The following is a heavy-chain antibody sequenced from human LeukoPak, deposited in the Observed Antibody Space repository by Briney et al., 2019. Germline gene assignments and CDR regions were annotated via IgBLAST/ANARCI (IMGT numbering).Heavy chain of an antibody. CDR3: VGTVPAASTQCWDY. Sequence: GRSLRLSCAASVFTFSTYVIHWVRHAPGKGLDWVAVISYDGSDKYYANPVKGRFTISRDNYKNTVYLQMNSLRAEDTAMYYCVGTVPAASTQCWDYWGQGTLVNVSS. V-gene: IGHV3-30*03. D-gene: IGHD2-2*01. CDR1: VFTFSTYV. J-gene: IGHJ4*02. CDR2: ISYDGSDK.